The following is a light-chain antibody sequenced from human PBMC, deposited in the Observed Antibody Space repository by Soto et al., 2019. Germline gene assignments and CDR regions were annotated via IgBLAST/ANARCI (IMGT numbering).Light chain of an antibody. Sequence: EVVLTQSPGTLSLSPGERVTLSCRASQSVASSYLAWYQQKPGRAPRLLFYSASSRATGIPDRFSGSGSGTDFTLTISSLQSEDFVFYYCQQYHDWPMTFGPGTKVDIK. J-gene: IGKJ3*01. CDR3: QQYHDWPMT. CDR1: QSVASSY. V-gene: IGKV3-20*01. CDR2: SAS.